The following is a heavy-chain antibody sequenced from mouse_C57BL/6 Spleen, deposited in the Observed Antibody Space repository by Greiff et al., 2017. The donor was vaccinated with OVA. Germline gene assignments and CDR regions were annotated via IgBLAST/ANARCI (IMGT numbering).Heavy chain of an antibody. D-gene: IGHD2-5*01. J-gene: IGHJ4*01. Sequence: EVQVVESGGGLVKPGGSLKLSCAASGFTFSDYGMHWVRQAPEKGLEWVAYISSGSSTIYYADTVKGRFTISRDNAKNTLFLQMTSLRSEDTAMYYCARAYYSNGYAMDYWGQGTSVTVSS. V-gene: IGHV5-17*01. CDR1: GFTFSDYG. CDR3: ARAYYSNGYAMDY. CDR2: ISSGSSTI.